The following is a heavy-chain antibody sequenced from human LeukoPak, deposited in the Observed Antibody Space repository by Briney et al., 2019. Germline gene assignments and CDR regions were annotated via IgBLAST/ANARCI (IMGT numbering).Heavy chain of an antibody. Sequence: ASVKVSCKASGYSFNDKYLHWVRQAPGQGLEWMGSINPNSGGTNYAQKFQGRVTITADKSTSTAYMELSSLRSEDTAVYYCARQTYYDFWSGYYTPGPFDYWGQGTLVTVSS. CDR1: GYSFNDKY. V-gene: IGHV1-2*02. D-gene: IGHD3-3*01. J-gene: IGHJ4*02. CDR3: ARQTYYDFWSGYYTPGPFDY. CDR2: INPNSGGT.